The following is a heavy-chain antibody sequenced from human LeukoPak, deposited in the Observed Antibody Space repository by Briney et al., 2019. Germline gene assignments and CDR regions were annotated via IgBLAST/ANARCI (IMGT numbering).Heavy chain of an antibody. J-gene: IGHJ3*02. CDR2: INHSGST. CDR1: GGSFSGYY. D-gene: IGHD3-22*01. V-gene: IGHV4-34*01. CDR3: ARDKLTYYYDSSGYYDAFDI. Sequence: PSETLSLTCAVYGGSFSGYYWSWIRQPPGKGLEWIGEINHSGSTNYNPSLKSRVTISVDTSKNQFSLKLSSVTAADTAVCYCARDKLTYYYDSSGYYDAFDIWGQGTMVTVSS.